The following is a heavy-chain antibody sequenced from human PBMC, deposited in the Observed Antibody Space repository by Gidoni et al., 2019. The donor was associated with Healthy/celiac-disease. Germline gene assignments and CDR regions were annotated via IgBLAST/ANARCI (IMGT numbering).Heavy chain of an antibody. CDR3: ARGGNTFNSSGYYYGFDY. V-gene: IGHV4-34*01. CDR1: GGSFRGYY. CDR2: INHSGST. D-gene: IGHD3-22*01. J-gene: IGHJ4*02. Sequence: QVQLQQWGAGLLKPSETLSLTCAVYGGSFRGYYWSWIRQPPGKGLEWIGEINHSGSTNYNPSLKSRVTISVDTSKNQFSLKLSSVTAADTAVYYCARGGNTFNSSGYYYGFDYWGQGTLVTVSS.